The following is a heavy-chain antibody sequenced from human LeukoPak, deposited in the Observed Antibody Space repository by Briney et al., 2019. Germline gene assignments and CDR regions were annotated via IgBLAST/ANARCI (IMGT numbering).Heavy chain of an antibody. D-gene: IGHD6-19*01. CDR2: ISAYNGNT. Sequence: ASVKVSCKASGYTFTTYAMNWVRQAPGQGLEWMGWISAYNGNTNYAQKLQGRVTMTTDTSTSTAYMELRSLRSDDTAVYYCARDHVAVAGYAFDIWGQGTMVTVSS. CDR3: ARDHVAVAGYAFDI. V-gene: IGHV1-18*04. J-gene: IGHJ3*02. CDR1: GYTFTTYA.